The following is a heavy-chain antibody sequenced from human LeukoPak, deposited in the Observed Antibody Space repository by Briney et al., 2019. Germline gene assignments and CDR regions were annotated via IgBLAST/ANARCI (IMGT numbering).Heavy chain of an antibody. CDR3: AKGGWGLYDYVWGSYPDPFDY. V-gene: IGHV3-23*01. CDR1: GFTFSSYA. Sequence: GGSLRLSCAASGFTFSSYAMSWVRQAPGKGLEWVSAISGSGGSTYYADSVKGRFTISRDNSKNTLYLQMNSLRAEDTAVYYCAKGGWGLYDYVWGSYPDPFDYWGQGTLVTVSS. D-gene: IGHD3-16*02. J-gene: IGHJ4*02. CDR2: ISGSGGST.